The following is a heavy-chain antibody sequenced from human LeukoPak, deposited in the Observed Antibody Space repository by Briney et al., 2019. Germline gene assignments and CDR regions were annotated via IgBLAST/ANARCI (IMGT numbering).Heavy chain of an antibody. CDR1: GFTFSSYS. CDR2: ISSSSSYI. J-gene: IGHJ3*02. Sequence: PGGSLRLSCAASGFTFSSYSMNWVRQAPGKGLEWVSSISSSSSYIYYADSVKGQFTISRDNAKNSLYLQMNSLRAEDTAVYYCARDPHYDFWSGYYSLDAFDIWGQGTMVTVSS. CDR3: ARDPHYDFWSGYYSLDAFDI. D-gene: IGHD3-3*01. V-gene: IGHV3-21*01.